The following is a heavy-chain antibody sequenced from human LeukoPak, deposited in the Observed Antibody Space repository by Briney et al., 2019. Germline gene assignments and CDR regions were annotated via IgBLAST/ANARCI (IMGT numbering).Heavy chain of an antibody. Sequence: PGGSLRLSCAASGFTFSSYSMNWVRQAPGKGLEWVSSISSSSSYIYYADSVKGRFTISRDNAKNSLYLQMNSLRAEDTAVYYCARVVVGMVRGDPIVSTHYYYMDVWGKGTTVTISS. CDR2: ISSSSSYI. J-gene: IGHJ6*03. CDR3: ARVVVGMVRGDPIVSTHYYYMDV. V-gene: IGHV3-21*01. CDR1: GFTFSSYS. D-gene: IGHD3-10*01.